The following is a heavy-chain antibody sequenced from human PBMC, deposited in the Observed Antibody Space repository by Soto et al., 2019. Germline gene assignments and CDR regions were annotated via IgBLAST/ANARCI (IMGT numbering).Heavy chain of an antibody. CDR1: GGSISSYY. CDR2: IYYSGST. D-gene: IGHD4-17*01. J-gene: IGHJ4*02. Sequence: SETLSLTCTVSGGSISSYYWSWIRQPPGKGLEWIGYIYYSGSTNYNPSLKSRVTISVDMSKNQFSLKLSSVTAADTAVYYCARSEATVLDYWGQGTLVTVSS. CDR3: ARSEATVLDY. V-gene: IGHV4-59*01.